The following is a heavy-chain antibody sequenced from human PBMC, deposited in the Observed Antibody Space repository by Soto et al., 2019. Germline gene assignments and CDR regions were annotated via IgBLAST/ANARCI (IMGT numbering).Heavy chain of an antibody. CDR3: ARGDSTDCSNGVCSFFYNHDMDV. CDR2: INPKSGGT. V-gene: IGHV1-2*04. J-gene: IGHJ6*02. Sequence: ASLEVSCKXSGYSFTDYHIHWVRQAPGQGLEWLGRINPKSGGTSTAQKFQGWVTMTTDTSISTASMELTRLTSDDTAIYYCARGDSTDCSNGVCSFFYNHDMDVWGQGTTVTVSS. D-gene: IGHD2-8*01. CDR1: GYSFTDYH.